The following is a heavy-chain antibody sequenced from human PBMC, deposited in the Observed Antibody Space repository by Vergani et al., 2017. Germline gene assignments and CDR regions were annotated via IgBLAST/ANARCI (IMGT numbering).Heavy chain of an antibody. Sequence: QVQLVESGGGVVQPGRSLRLSCAASGFNFSSYAMHWVRQAPGKGLEWVAVISYDGSNKYYADSVKGRFTISRDNSKNTLYLQMNSLRAEDTAVYYCARAFIVVVPAAIGYWGQGTLVTVSS. J-gene: IGHJ4*02. CDR2: ISYDGSNK. CDR1: GFNFSSYA. CDR3: ARAFIVVVPAAIGY. V-gene: IGHV3-30-3*01. D-gene: IGHD2-2*01.